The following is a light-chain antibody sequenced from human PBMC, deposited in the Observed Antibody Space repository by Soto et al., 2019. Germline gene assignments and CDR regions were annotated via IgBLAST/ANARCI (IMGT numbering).Light chain of an antibody. V-gene: IGKV3-20*01. Sequence: EFVLTQSPGKLSLSPGERATLSCRASQSISRSFLAWYQQKPGQAPRLLIYGASSRGTGIADRFSGSGSVTDFTLTISRLEPEDFAVYYCQQYGSSPPLTFGGGTKVEIK. J-gene: IGKJ4*01. CDR1: QSISRSF. CDR2: GAS. CDR3: QQYGSSPPLT.